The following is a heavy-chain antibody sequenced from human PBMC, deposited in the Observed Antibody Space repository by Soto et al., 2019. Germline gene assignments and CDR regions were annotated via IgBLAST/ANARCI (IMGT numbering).Heavy chain of an antibody. CDR1: GFTFSSSA. J-gene: IGHJ4*02. Sequence: SLRLSCAASGFTFSSSAFHWVRQAPGKGLEWVSLISYDGNNKYYADSVKGRFTISRDNSKNTLYLQMNSLRTEDTAIYYCAREVASYDSSGYFDYWGQGTLVTVSS. V-gene: IGHV3-30-3*01. CDR2: ISYDGNNK. D-gene: IGHD3-22*01. CDR3: AREVASYDSSGYFDY.